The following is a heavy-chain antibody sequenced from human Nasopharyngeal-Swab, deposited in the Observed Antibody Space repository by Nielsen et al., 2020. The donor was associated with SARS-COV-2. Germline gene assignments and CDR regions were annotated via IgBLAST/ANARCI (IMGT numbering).Heavy chain of an antibody. J-gene: IGHJ6*02. CDR3: ARAGIGEPGYYYYGMDV. CDR1: GSTFSSYW. CDR2: ITHDGSEK. V-gene: IGHV3-7*01. Sequence: SLKISCAASGSTFSSYWNSWVRQAPGKGLERGANITHDGSEKYYEDSVKGRFTISRDYAKNSLYLQMNSLRAEDTAVYYFARAGIGEPGYYYYGMDVWGRGTTVTVSS. D-gene: IGHD3-10*01.